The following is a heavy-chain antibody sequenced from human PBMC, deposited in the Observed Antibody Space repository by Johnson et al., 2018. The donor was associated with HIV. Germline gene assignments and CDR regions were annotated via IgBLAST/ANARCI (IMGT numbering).Heavy chain of an antibody. Sequence: AQLVESGGGLVKPGGSLRLSCAASGFTFSNAWMSWVRQAPGKGLEWVGRIKSKTDGGTTDYAAPVKGRFTISRDDSKNTLYLQMNSLKAEDTAVYYCTTARLLWWGGAFDIWGQGTVVTVSS. CDR1: GFTFSNAW. CDR2: IKSKTDGGTT. J-gene: IGHJ3*02. V-gene: IGHV3-15*01. CDR3: TTARLLWWGGAFDI. D-gene: IGHD3-10*01.